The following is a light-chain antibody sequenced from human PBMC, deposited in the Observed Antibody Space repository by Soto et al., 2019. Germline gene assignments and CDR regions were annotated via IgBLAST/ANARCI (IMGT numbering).Light chain of an antibody. CDR3: QQYKQWPVA. J-gene: IGKJ4*01. CDR1: PSVGSN. CDR2: GAS. V-gene: IGKV3-15*01. Sequence: VMTQSPTTLSVSPGERATLSSRASPSVGSNLAWYQQNPGQAPRLLIYGASTRATGVPARFSGSGSATQFTLTISSLQSEDFGFYYCQQYKQWPVAFGGGTKVEIK.